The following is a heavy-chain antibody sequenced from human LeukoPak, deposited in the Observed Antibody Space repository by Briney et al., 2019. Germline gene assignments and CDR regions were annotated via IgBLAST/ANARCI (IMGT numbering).Heavy chain of an antibody. CDR1: GFTFSSYG. V-gene: IGHV3-23*01. CDR2: ISGSGGDT. D-gene: IGHD3-16*01. Sequence: PGGSLRLSCAASGFTFSSYGMSWVRQAPGKGLEWVSGISGSGGDTYYADSVKGRLTISRDNSKNTLYLQMNSLRAEDTAVFYCAKDRDDYIWGSYLGAFDIWGQGTMVTVSS. CDR3: AKDRDDYIWGSYLGAFDI. J-gene: IGHJ3*02.